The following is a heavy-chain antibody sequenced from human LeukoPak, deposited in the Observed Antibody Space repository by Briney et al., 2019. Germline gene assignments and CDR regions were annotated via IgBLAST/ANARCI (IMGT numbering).Heavy chain of an antibody. CDR2: INPTGDST. V-gene: IGHV1-46*01. D-gene: IGHD1-26*01. Sequence: ASVKVSCKASGYTFTNYYMHWVRQAPGQGLEWMGLINPTGDSTAYAQNFQGRVTMTRDMSTSTDYMELSSLRSEDTAIYYRARDNSVGDNAWWFDPWGQGTLVTVSS. J-gene: IGHJ5*02. CDR3: ARDNSVGDNAWWFDP. CDR1: GYTFTNYY.